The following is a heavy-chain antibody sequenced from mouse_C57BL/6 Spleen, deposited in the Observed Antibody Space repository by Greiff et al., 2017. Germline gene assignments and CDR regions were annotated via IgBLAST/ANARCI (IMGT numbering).Heavy chain of an antibody. CDR2: INPYNGGT. V-gene: IGHV1-19*01. Sequence: VQLQQSGPVLVKPGASVKLSCKASGYTFTDYYMNWVKQSHGKSLEWIGVINPYNGGTSYNQHFKGKATLAVDNSSITAYMELNSLTSEDSAVYYCAPYDYDGGFDYWGQGTTLTVSS. CDR1: GYTFTDYY. J-gene: IGHJ2*01. CDR3: APYDYDGGFDY. D-gene: IGHD2-4*01.